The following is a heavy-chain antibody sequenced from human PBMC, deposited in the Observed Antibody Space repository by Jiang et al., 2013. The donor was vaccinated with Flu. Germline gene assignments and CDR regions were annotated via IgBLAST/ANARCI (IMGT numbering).Heavy chain of an antibody. J-gene: IGHJ6*02. CDR2: IRYDGSNK. V-gene: IGHV3-30*02. Sequence: VQLLESGGGVVQPGGSLRLTCAASGFTFSAYGMQWVRQAPGKELEWVAFIRYDGSNKYYADSVKGRFTISRDNSKNTLYLQMNSLRAEDTAVYYGAKEERSGWTVKDVWGQGTTVTVSS. CDR3: AKEERSGWTVKDV. D-gene: IGHD6-19*01. CDR1: GFTFSAYG.